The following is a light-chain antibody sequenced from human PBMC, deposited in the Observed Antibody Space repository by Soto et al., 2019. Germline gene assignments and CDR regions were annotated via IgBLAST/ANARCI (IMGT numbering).Light chain of an antibody. J-gene: IGLJ1*01. CDR2: EVD. CDR1: SSDIGGYKY. Sequence: QSALTQPASVSGSLGQSITISCTGTSSDIGGYKYVSWYQQHPGKAPKLIIFEVDKRPSGVPDRFSGSKSGNTASLTVSGLQAEDEADYYCSSYGGSNIPLYVFGTGTKVTVL. CDR3: SSYGGSNIPLYV. V-gene: IGLV2-8*01.